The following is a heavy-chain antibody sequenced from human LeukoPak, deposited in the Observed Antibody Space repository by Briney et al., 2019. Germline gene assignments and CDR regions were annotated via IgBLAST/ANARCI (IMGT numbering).Heavy chain of an antibody. Sequence: PAGSLRLSCAAYGFTFTTYAMSWVRQAPGKGLEWVSAISGSGGSTYYADSVKGRFTICRDNTKNTLYLQMDRLRAEDTALYYCAKEPQNFYMSRDYSDYWGQGTLVTVSS. D-gene: IGHD3-22*01. CDR3: AKEPQNFYMSRDYSDY. V-gene: IGHV3-23*01. CDR1: GFTFTTYA. J-gene: IGHJ4*02. CDR2: ISGSGGST.